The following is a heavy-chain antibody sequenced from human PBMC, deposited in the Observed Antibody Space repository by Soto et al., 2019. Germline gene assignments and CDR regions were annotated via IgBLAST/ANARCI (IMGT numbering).Heavy chain of an antibody. Sequence: QVHLVQSGTEVKEPGASVKVSCKASASTFTGYTINWVRQAPGQGLEWMGWISTFNGNTKYAGNFRGKGTMPPNTSTTTAYMGLTSLTFDDTAVYFCARGTVTSGRWFGPWGQGTLVSVSS. D-gene: IGHD4-17*01. CDR1: ASTFTGYT. J-gene: IGHJ5*02. CDR3: ARGTVTSGRWFGP. V-gene: IGHV1-18*04. CDR2: ISTFNGNT.